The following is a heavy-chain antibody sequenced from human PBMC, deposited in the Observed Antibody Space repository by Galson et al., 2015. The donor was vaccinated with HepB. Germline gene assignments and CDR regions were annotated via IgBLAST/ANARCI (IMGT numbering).Heavy chain of an antibody. CDR2: ITQGGDNT. V-gene: IGHV3-23*01. CDR1: GFTFSYYA. CDR3: AKVFPEKTDGWYRQALYYFDS. J-gene: IGHJ4*02. Sequence: SLRLSCAASGFTFSYYAMSWVRQAPGKGLEWVSAITQGGDNTYSADSMKGRFTISRDNSRNTLFLQMNNLRADDTAIYFCAKVFPEKTDGWYRQALYYFDSGGKGTRSPSPQ. D-gene: IGHD6-19*01.